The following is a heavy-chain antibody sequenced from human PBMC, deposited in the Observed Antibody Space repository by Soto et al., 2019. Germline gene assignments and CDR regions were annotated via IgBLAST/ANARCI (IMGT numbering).Heavy chain of an antibody. Sequence: ASVEVSCKXSGYTFSNYGITWERQAPGQPLEWLGWISLYSDGTNYAQKFQGRVSMTTDTSTTTAYMELRSLRSDDTAVYYGARVVPGAEAWFGPWGQGTLVTVSS. J-gene: IGHJ5*02. V-gene: IGHV1-18*01. CDR3: ARVVPGAEAWFGP. CDR1: GYTFSNYG. CDR2: ISLYSDGT. D-gene: IGHD2-2*01.